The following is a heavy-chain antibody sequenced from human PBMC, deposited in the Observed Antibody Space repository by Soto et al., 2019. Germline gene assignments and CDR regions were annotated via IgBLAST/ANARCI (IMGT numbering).Heavy chain of an antibody. CDR3: ARDPRNYDFWSHSAHYGMDV. D-gene: IGHD3-3*01. V-gene: IGHV3-48*03. CDR2: ISRSGSTI. CDR1: GFTFSSYE. Sequence: EVQLVESGGGLVQPGGSLRLSCAASGFTFSSYEMNWVRQAPGKGLEWVSYISRSGSTIYYADSVKGRFTISRDNAKNSLYLQMNSLRAEDTAVYYCARDPRNYDFWSHSAHYGMDVWGQGTTVTVSS. J-gene: IGHJ6*02.